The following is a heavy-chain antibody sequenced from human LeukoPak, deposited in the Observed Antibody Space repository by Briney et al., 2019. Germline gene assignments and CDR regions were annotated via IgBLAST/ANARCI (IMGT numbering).Heavy chain of an antibody. V-gene: IGHV3-20*04. Sequence: GGSLRLSRAASGFTFDDYGMSWVRQAPGKGLEWVSGINWNGGRTGYADSVKGRFTISRDNAKNSLYLQMNSLRAEDTALYYCARAVRNYYDSSGINWYFDLWGRGTLVTVSS. J-gene: IGHJ2*01. CDR1: GFTFDDYG. D-gene: IGHD3-22*01. CDR2: INWNGGRT. CDR3: ARAVRNYYDSSGINWYFDL.